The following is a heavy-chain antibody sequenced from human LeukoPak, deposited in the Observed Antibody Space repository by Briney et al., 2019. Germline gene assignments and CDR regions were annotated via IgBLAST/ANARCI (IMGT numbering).Heavy chain of an antibody. D-gene: IGHD3-10*02. Sequence: GGSLRLSCAASGFTFSSYEMNWVRQASGKGLEWVSYISSSGSTIYYADSVKGRFTISRDNAKNSLYLQMNSLRAEDAAVYYCAELGITMIGGVWGKGTTVTISS. CDR1: GFTFSSYE. J-gene: IGHJ6*04. CDR2: ISSSGSTI. CDR3: AELGITMIGGV. V-gene: IGHV3-48*03.